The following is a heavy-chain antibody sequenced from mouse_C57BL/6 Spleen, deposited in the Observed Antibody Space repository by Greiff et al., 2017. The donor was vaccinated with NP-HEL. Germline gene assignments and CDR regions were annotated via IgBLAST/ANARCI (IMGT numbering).Heavy chain of an antibody. CDR1: GFSLTSYG. Sequence: VQLQQSGPGLVAPSQSQSITCTVSGFSLTSYGVHWVRQPPGKGLEWLVVIWSDGSTTYNSALKSRLSISKDNSKSQVFLKMNSLQTDDTAMYYCARAYYSNYDFAYWGQGTLVTVSA. V-gene: IGHV2-6*03. CDR2: IWSDGST. D-gene: IGHD2-5*01. CDR3: ARAYYSNYDFAY. J-gene: IGHJ3*01.